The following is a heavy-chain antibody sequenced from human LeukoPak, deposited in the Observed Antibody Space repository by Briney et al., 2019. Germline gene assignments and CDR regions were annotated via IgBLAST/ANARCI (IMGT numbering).Heavy chain of an antibody. CDR2: INHSGYT. CDR3: TRMTTGHDY. J-gene: IGHJ4*02. Sequence: SETLSLTCAVYGDSFSGYYWTWIRQSPGKGLEWIGEINHSGYTNDSPSLKSRVTLSIDTSRKQFSLNVRSVTVADTGIYYCTRMTTGHDYWGQGTLVTVSS. CDR1: GDSFSGYY. D-gene: IGHD4-17*01. V-gene: IGHV4-34*01.